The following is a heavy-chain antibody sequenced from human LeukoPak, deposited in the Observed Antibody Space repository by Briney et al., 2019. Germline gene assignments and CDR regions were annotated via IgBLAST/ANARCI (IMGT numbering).Heavy chain of an antibody. V-gene: IGHV3-30*04. CDR3: AKGQGILWFGELGV. Sequence: GGSLRLSCAASGFTFSSYAMHWVRQAPGKGLEWVAVISYDGSNKYYADSVKGRFTISRDNSKNTLYLQMNSLRAEDTALYYCAKGQGILWFGELGVWGKGTTVTISS. D-gene: IGHD3-10*01. CDR1: GFTFSSYA. J-gene: IGHJ6*04. CDR2: ISYDGSNK.